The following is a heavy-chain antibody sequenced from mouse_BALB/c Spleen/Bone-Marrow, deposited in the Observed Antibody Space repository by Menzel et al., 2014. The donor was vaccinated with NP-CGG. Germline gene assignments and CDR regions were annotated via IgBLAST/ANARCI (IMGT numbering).Heavy chain of an antibody. Sequence: EVKVEESGGDLVKPGGPLKLSCAASGFTFSTYGMSWVRQTPDERLEWVAAISNGGIYTYYPDTVKGRFTISRDNAKNTLYLQMSSLKSESTAMYYCVRPYDYGTWFAYWGQGTLVTVSA. CDR1: GFTFSTYG. CDR2: ISNGGIYT. CDR3: VRPYDYGTWFAY. D-gene: IGHD2-4*01. V-gene: IGHV5-6*02. J-gene: IGHJ3*01.